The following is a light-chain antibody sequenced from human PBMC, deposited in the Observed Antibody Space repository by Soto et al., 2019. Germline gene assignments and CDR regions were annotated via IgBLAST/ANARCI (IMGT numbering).Light chain of an antibody. CDR3: HQYGRSPGG. Sequence: GLTQSPGTLSLSPGERASLSCRASQSVRSNYLAWYLQRPGQTPRLLIYDASSRATGVPDRFSGSGSGTDFTLTISRLEPEDFAVYFCHQYGRSPGGFGQGTKVDIK. J-gene: IGKJ1*01. CDR1: QSVRSNY. CDR2: DAS. V-gene: IGKV3-20*01.